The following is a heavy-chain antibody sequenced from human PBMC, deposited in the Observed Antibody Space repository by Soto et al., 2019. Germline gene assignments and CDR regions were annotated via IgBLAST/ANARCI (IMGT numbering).Heavy chain of an antibody. CDR3: ARIEGCSSTSCDVGYYYGMYV. CDR2: IFSNDEK. D-gene: IGHD2-2*01. CDR1: GFSLSNARMG. Sequence: QVTLKESGPVLVKPTETLTLTCTVSGFSLSNARMGVSWIRQPPGKALEWLAHIFSNDEKSYSTSLKSRLTISKDTSKSQLVLTMTNMDPVDTATYYCARIEGCSSTSCDVGYYYGMYVWGQGTTVTVSS. J-gene: IGHJ6*02. V-gene: IGHV2-26*01.